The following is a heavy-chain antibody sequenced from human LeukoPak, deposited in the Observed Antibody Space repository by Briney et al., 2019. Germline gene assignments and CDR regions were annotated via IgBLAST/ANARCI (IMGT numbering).Heavy chain of an antibody. Sequence: PSETLSLTCTVSGGSISIYYWSWIRQPPGKGLEWIGYIYYSGSTNYNPSLKSRVTISVDTSKNQFSLKLSSVTAADTAVYYCARHVAGNFDYWGQGTLVTVSS. CDR1: GGSISIYY. CDR2: IYYSGST. D-gene: IGHD6-19*01. J-gene: IGHJ4*02. V-gene: IGHV4-59*08. CDR3: ARHVAGNFDY.